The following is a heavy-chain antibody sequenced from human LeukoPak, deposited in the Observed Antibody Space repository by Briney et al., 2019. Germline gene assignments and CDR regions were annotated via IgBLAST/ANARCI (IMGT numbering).Heavy chain of an antibody. D-gene: IGHD3-10*01. CDR1: GFTFSGSA. CDR2: IRSKANSYAT. V-gene: IGHV3-73*01. J-gene: IGHJ4*02. Sequence: GGSLRLSCTASGFTFSGSAMHWVRQAPGKGLEWVGRIRSKANSYATVYAASVKGRFTISRDDSKDTAYLQMNSLKTEDTAVYYCAKWSYGSGNYYRFDSWGQGTLVTVSS. CDR3: AKWSYGSGNYYRFDS.